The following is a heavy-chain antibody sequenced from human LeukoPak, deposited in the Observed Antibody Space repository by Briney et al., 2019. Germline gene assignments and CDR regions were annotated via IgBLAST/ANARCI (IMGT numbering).Heavy chain of an antibody. J-gene: IGHJ6*02. CDR1: GYTFTNYA. CDR2: INPGDGDT. CDR3: ARRGVTTRDSYYYAMHV. D-gene: IGHD2-21*02. Sequence: ASVNVSCKASGYTFTNYAVHWVRQAPGQRPEWMGRINPGDGDTKYSQNFQGRVTFARDTSANTAFMELSSLRSEDTAVYYCARRGVTTRDSYYYAMHVWGQGTTVTVSS. V-gene: IGHV1-3*01.